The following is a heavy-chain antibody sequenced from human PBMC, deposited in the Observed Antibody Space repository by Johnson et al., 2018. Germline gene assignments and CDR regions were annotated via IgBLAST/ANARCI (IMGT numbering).Heavy chain of an antibody. CDR1: GFTFSSYG. Sequence: QVQLVESGGGVVQPGRSLRLCCAASGFTFSSYGMHWVRQAPGKGLEWVAVIWYDGSNKYYAASGKGRFTISRDKAKNSLYLQMKSPRADDTAVYHCARGHSSGLSSAEYFQHWGQGTLVTVSS. J-gene: IGHJ1*01. CDR3: ARGHSSGLSSAEYFQH. CDR2: IWYDGSNK. D-gene: IGHD6-19*01. V-gene: IGHV3-33*01.